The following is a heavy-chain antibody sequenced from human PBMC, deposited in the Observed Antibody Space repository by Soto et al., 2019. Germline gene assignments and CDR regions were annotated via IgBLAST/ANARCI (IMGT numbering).Heavy chain of an antibody. Sequence: SVKVSFKASGGTFSSYAISWLRQAPGQGLEWMGGIIPIFGTANYAQKFQGRVTITADKSTSTAYMELSSLRSEDTAVYYCARDLNFRYSSSLFYWGQGTLVTVSS. J-gene: IGHJ4*02. D-gene: IGHD6-13*01. CDR3: ARDLNFRYSSSLFY. V-gene: IGHV1-69*06. CDR1: GGTFSSYA. CDR2: IIPIFGTA.